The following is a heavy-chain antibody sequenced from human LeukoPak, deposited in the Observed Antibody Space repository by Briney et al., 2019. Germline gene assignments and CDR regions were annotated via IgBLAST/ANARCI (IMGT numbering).Heavy chain of an antibody. D-gene: IGHD1-14*01. V-gene: IGHV4-39*01. Sequence: SETLSLTCTASGGSISSSTYYWGWIRQPPGKGLEWIGNIYYSESTYYNPSLKSRVTISVDTSKNQFSLKLRSVTAADTAVYYCARRAGTYYFDYWGQGTLVTVSS. CDR1: GGSISSSTYY. J-gene: IGHJ4*02. CDR3: ARRAGTYYFDY. CDR2: IYYSEST.